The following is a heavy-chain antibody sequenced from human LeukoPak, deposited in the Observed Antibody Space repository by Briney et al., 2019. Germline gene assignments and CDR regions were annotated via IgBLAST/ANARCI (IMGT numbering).Heavy chain of an antibody. J-gene: IGHJ4*02. V-gene: IGHV3-74*01. Sequence: GGSLRLSCAASGFTFSNYWMHWVRQVPGKGLVWVSRINGDGTSTSYADSVKGRFTISRDNAKNTLYLQMSSLRAEDTAVYYCARVGGNWGSPFDYWGQGTLVTVSS. D-gene: IGHD7-27*01. CDR2: INGDGTST. CDR1: GFTFSNYW. CDR3: ARVGGNWGSPFDY.